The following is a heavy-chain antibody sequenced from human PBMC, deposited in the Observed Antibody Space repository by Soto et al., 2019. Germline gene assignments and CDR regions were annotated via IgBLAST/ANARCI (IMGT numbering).Heavy chain of an antibody. D-gene: IGHD2-8*01. CDR3: ARTLKPESTIDH. CDR1: GGSISGAGYY. J-gene: IGHJ4*02. CDR2: IYYSGST. Sequence: KTSETLSLTCTVSGGSISGAGYYWIWIRQHPGKGLEWIGYIYYSGSTYYNPSLKSRVAISVDTSKNQFSLNLSSVTAADTAVYYCARTLKPESTIDHWGQGTLVTVSS. V-gene: IGHV4-31*03.